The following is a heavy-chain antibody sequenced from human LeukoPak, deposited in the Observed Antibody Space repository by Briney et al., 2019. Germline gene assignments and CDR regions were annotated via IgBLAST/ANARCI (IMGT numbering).Heavy chain of an antibody. CDR1: GGTFSSYA. V-gene: IGHV1-69*05. J-gene: IGHJ3*02. CDR3: ASPFITMSTDDAFDI. Sequence: SVKVSCKASGGTFSSYAISWVRQAPGQGLEWMGGIIPIFGTANYAQKFQSRVTITTDESTSTAYMELSSLRSEDTAVYYCASPFITMSTDDAFDIWGQGTMVTVSS. D-gene: IGHD3-10*02. CDR2: IIPIFGTA.